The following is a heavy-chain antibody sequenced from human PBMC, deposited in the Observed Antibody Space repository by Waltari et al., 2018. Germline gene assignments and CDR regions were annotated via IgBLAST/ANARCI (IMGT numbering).Heavy chain of an antibody. CDR2: ISAYNGNT. J-gene: IGHJ2*01. Sequence: QVQLVQSGAEVKKPGASVKVSCKASGYTFTSSGISWVRQEPGQGLEWMGWISAYNGNTNYAQKLQGRVTMTKDTSTSTAYMELRSLRSDDTAVYYCARGGGRDYSNYEGDWYFDLWGRGTLVTVSS. D-gene: IGHD4-4*01. V-gene: IGHV1-18*01. CDR1: GYTFTSSG. CDR3: ARGGGRDYSNYEGDWYFDL.